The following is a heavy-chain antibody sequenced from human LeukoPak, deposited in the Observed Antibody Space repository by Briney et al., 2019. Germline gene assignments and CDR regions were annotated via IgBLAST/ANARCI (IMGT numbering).Heavy chain of an antibody. J-gene: IGHJ4*02. V-gene: IGHV4-31*03. CDR1: GGSISSGGYY. CDR2: IYYSGST. D-gene: IGHD3-10*01. Sequence: SETLSLTCTVSGGSISSGGYYWSWIRQHPGKGLEWIGYIYYSGSTYYNPSLKSRVTISVDTSKNQFSLKLSPVTAADTAVYYCARDILDYYGSGRVRGRYFDYWGQGTLVTVSS. CDR3: ARDILDYYGSGRVRGRYFDY.